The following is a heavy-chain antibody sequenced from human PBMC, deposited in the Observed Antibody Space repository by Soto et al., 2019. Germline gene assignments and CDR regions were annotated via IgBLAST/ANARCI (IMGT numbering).Heavy chain of an antibody. CDR2: INPSGGRT. Sequence: ASVKVSCKASGNSFTTYYMHWVRQAPGQGLEWMGIINPSGGRTTYAQKFQGRVTMTRDTSTSTFHMELSSQTSEDTPVYDCAGLNHYDSSGYYDYCDQETRVTIAS. J-gene: IGHJ4*02. D-gene: IGHD3-22*01. CDR3: AGLNHYDSSGYYDY. V-gene: IGHV1-46*01. CDR1: GNSFTTYY.